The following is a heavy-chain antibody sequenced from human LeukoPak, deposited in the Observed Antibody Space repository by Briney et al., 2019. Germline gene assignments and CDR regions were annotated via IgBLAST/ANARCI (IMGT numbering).Heavy chain of an antibody. J-gene: IGHJ4*02. CDR2: ISISSSTI. D-gene: IGHD2-15*01. CDR1: GFTFSRYN. Sequence: PGGSLRLSCAASGFTFSRYNMNWVRQAPGKGLEWISYISISSSTIYHADSVKGRCTISRDNAKSSLYLQMNSLRAEDTAVYYCAREGECSGATCIDYWGQGALVTVSS. V-gene: IGHV3-48*01. CDR3: AREGECSGATCIDY.